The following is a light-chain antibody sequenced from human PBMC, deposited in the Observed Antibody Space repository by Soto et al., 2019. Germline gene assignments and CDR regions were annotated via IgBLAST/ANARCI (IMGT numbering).Light chain of an antibody. CDR2: KAS. Sequence: DIQMTQSPSTLSASVGDRVTITYRASQSISDWLAWYQQKPGKAPKLLIYKASSLKSGVPSRFSGSGSGTEFTLTISNLQPDDFATYYCQQYSSYRTFGQGTKVEIK. CDR1: QSISDW. CDR3: QQYSSYRT. V-gene: IGKV1-5*03. J-gene: IGKJ1*01.